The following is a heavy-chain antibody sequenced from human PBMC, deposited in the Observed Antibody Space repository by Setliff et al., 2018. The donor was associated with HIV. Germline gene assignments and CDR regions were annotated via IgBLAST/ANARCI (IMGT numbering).Heavy chain of an antibody. CDR2: INHSGGT. V-gene: IGHV4-34*01. Sequence: PSETLSLTCAVYGRSFSGYYWNWIRQSPGKGLEWIGEINHSGGTNYNPSLNSRVTISVDTSKNQFSLKVNSVTAADTAVYYCARSPRIGVAGEFEYWGQGTLVTVSS. J-gene: IGHJ4*02. CDR1: GRSFSGYY. CDR3: ARSPRIGVAGEFEY. D-gene: IGHD6-19*01.